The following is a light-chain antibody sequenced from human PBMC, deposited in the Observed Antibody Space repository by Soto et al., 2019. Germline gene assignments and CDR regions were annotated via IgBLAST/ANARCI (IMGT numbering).Light chain of an antibody. J-gene: IGLJ1*01. CDR2: DVI. CDR1: SSDVGAYNY. CDR3: SSFTGSSTLYV. V-gene: IGLV2-14*03. Sequence: QSALTQPASVSGSPGQSIIISCTGTSSDVGAYNYVSWYQQHPGRAPRLMIYDVINRPSGVSDRFSGSKSGNTASLTISALQAEDEADSYCSSFTGSSTLYVFGSGTKLTVL.